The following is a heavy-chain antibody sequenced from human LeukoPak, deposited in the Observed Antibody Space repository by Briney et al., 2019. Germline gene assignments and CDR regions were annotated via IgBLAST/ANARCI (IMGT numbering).Heavy chain of an antibody. V-gene: IGHV3-48*01. D-gene: IGHD2-8*01. Sequence: GGSLRLSCAASGFPFNSHHMNWVRQAPGKGLEWISYISSAGNVIYYADSVKGRFTTSRDNAKNSLYLQMDSLRAEDTAVYYCARDCSNGVCSTYQTFDIWGQGTVVTVSS. CDR3: ARDCSNGVCSTYQTFDI. CDR1: GFPFNSHH. J-gene: IGHJ3*02. CDR2: ISSAGNVI.